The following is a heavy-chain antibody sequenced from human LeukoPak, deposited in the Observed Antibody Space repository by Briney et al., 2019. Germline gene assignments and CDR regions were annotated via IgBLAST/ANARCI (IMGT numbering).Heavy chain of an antibody. J-gene: IGHJ4*02. Sequence: SETLSLTCAVYGGSFSGYYWSWIRQPPGKGLEWIGEINHSGSTNYNPSLKSRVTISADTSKNQFSLKLSSVTAADTAVYYCARAVGYYDSSGFDYWGQGTLVTVSS. CDR2: INHSGST. D-gene: IGHD3-22*01. CDR1: GGSFSGYY. CDR3: ARAVGYYDSSGFDY. V-gene: IGHV4-34*01.